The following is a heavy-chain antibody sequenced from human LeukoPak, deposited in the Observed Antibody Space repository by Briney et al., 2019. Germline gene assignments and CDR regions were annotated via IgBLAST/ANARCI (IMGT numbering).Heavy chain of an antibody. J-gene: IGHJ4*02. V-gene: IGHV4-39*02. CDR3: AREQIDTISWPFGIDY. CDR2: IYYSGST. CDR1: GGSINSTNYY. Sequence: PSETLSLTCTVSGGSINSTNYYWGWIRQPPGKGLEWIGSIYYSGSTYYNPSLRSRVTISVDTSKNQFSLKLTSVTAADTAVYYCAREQIDTISWPFGIDYWGQGTLVTVSS. D-gene: IGHD6-13*01.